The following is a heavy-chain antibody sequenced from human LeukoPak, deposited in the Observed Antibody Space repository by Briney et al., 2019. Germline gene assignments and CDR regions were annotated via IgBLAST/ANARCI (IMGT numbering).Heavy chain of an antibody. D-gene: IGHD3-10*01. J-gene: IGHJ4*02. Sequence: SQTLSLTCTVSGGSISSGDYYWSWIRQPPGKGLEWIGYIYYSGSTYYNPSLKSRVTISVDTSKNQFSLKLSSVTAADTAVFHCARSYSGASYFDYWGQGTLVTVSS. V-gene: IGHV4-30-4*01. CDR1: GGSISSGDYY. CDR2: IYYSGST. CDR3: ARSYSGASYFDY.